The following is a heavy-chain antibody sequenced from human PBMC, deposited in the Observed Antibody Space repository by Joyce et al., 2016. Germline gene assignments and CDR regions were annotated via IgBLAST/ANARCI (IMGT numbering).Heavy chain of an antibody. V-gene: IGHV4-39*01. CDR3: ARGILRLHS. D-gene: IGHD4-17*01. Sequence: QLQLQESGPGLVNPSETLSLTCSVSGDSITSGNYYWGWVRQPPGKGLEWIGNIFHRGTTYYNPSLKSRVSIAVDTSENQFSLNRTSLTAADTATYYCARGILRLHSWGQGILVTVSS. CDR1: GDSITSGNYY. CDR2: IFHRGTT. J-gene: IGHJ4*02.